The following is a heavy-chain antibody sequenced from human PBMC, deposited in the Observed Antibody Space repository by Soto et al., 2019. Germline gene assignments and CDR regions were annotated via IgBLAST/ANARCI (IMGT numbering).Heavy chain of an antibody. V-gene: IGHV3-74*01. D-gene: IGHD3-10*01. CDR1: GFTFSSYW. J-gene: IGHJ4*02. CDR2: INSDGSST. CDR3: ARDFTYYYASPESFDF. Sequence: GGSLRLSCAASGFTFSSYWMHWVRQAPGKGLVWVSRINSDGSSTSYADSVKGRFTISRDNAKNTLYLQMNSLRVEDTAVYYCARDFTYYYASPESFDFWGQGTLVTVSS.